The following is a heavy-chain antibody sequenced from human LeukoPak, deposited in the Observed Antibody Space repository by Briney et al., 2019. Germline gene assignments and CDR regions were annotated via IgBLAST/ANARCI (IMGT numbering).Heavy chain of an antibody. D-gene: IGHD4-11*01. Sequence: SETLSLTCTVSGDSISSGDYYWSWIRQPPGKGLEWIGYIYYSGSTNYNPSLKSRVTISVDTSKNQFSLKLSSVTAADTAVYYCARARHKSLTTVYFQHWGQGTLVTVSS. J-gene: IGHJ1*01. V-gene: IGHV4-61*08. CDR3: ARARHKSLTTVYFQH. CDR2: IYYSGST. CDR1: GDSISSGDYY.